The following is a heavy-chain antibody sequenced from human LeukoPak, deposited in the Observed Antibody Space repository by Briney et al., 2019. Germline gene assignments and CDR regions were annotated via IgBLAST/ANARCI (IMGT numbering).Heavy chain of an antibody. CDR2: ISAYNGNT. V-gene: IGHV1-18*04. J-gene: IGHJ4*02. CDR3: ARGRRDYDILTGYYRFVAFDY. Sequence: ASVKVSCKASGYTFTSYGISWVRQAPGQGLEWMGWISAYNGNTNYAQKLQGRVTMTTDTSTSTAYMELRSLRSDDTAVYYCARGRRDYDILTGYYRFVAFDYWGQGTLVTVSS. D-gene: IGHD3-9*01. CDR1: GYTFTSYG.